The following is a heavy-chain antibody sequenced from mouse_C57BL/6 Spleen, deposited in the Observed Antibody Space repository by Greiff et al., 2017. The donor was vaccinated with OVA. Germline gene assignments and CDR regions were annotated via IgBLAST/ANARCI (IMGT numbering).Heavy chain of an antibody. D-gene: IGHD3-2*02. CDR2: IYPGDGDT. CDR1: GYAFSSSW. CDR3: ARSDSSGPYYYAMDY. V-gene: IGHV1-82*01. J-gene: IGHJ4*01. Sequence: VQLQQSGPELVKPGASVKISCKASGYAFSSSWMNWVKQRPGKGLEWIGRIYPGDGDTNYNGKFKGKATLTADKSSSTAYMQLSSLTSEDSAVYFCARSDSSGPYYYAMDYWGQGTSVTVSS.